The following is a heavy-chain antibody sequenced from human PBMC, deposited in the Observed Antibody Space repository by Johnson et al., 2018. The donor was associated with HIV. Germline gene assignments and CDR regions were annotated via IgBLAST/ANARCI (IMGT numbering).Heavy chain of an antibody. D-gene: IGHD6-13*01. V-gene: IGHV3-30*04. CDR3: ARERSDSSSRYGDAFDI. J-gene: IGHJ3*02. CDR1: GFTFSSYA. Sequence: QVQLVESGGGVVQPGRSLRLSCAASGFTFSSYAMHWVRQAPGKGLEWVAVISYDGSNKYYADSVKGRFTISRDNSKNTLYLQMNSLRAEDPAVYYCARERSDSSSRYGDAFDIWGQGTMVTVSS. CDR2: ISYDGSNK.